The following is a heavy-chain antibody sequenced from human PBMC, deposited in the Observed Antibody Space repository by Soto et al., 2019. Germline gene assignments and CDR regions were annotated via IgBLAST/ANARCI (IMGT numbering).Heavy chain of an antibody. CDR1: GGTFSSYA. V-gene: IGHV1-69*13. CDR3: ARDSVPHLYYYDSSGDNWFDP. Sequence: GASVKVSCKASGGTFSSYAISCARQAPGQGLEWMGGIIPIFGTANYAQKFQGRVTITADESTSTAYMELSSLRSEDTAVYYCARDSVPHLYYYDSSGDNWFDPWGQGTLVTVSS. CDR2: IIPIFGTA. J-gene: IGHJ5*02. D-gene: IGHD3-22*01.